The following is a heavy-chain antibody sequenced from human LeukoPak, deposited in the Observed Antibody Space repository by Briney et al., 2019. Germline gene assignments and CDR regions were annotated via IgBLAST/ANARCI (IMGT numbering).Heavy chain of an antibody. V-gene: IGHV3-33*01. D-gene: IGHD6-19*01. CDR2: IWYDGSNK. Sequence: PGRSLRLSCAASGFTFSSYGMHWVRQAPGKGLGWVAVIWYDGSNKYYADSVKGRFTISRDNSKNTLYLQMNSLRAEDTAVYYCARGLTDSSGWCYAFDIWGQGTMVTVSS. CDR1: GFTFSSYG. CDR3: ARGLTDSSGWCYAFDI. J-gene: IGHJ3*02.